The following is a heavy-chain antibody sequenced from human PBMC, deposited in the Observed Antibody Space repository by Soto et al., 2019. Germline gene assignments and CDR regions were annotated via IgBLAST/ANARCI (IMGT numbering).Heavy chain of an antibody. CDR3: ARGVYGSGNYYTGPSAFDI. J-gene: IGHJ3*02. CDR2: TIPVFDTA. D-gene: IGHD3-10*01. CDR1: GGTLSDHG. Sequence: QVQLEQSGAEVKKPGSSVKVSCKASGGTLSDHGVSWLRQAPGQGLEWVGGTIPVFDTAKYAQKFQGRVTIAADKSTNIAYMELSILRSEDTAFYYCARGVYGSGNYYTGPSAFDIWGQGTMVIVSS. V-gene: IGHV1-69*06.